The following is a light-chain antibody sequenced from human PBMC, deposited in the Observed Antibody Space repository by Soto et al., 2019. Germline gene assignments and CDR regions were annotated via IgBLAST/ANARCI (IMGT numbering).Light chain of an antibody. V-gene: IGKV1-39*01. CDR1: QRVGSY. CDR2: SAS. Sequence: DIQMTQSPSSLSASVGDRVTITRRASQRVGSYLNWYQQKAGKAPTLLIYSASEWQSGVSSRFSSTGLRTDFTLTIRNLQPEDFAVYYCQQSHNTPLTFGQGTKVE. J-gene: IGKJ1*01. CDR3: QQSHNTPLT.